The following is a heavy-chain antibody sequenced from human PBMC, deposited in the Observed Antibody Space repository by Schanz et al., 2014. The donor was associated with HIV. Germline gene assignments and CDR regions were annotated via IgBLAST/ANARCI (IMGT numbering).Heavy chain of an antibody. Sequence: QVQLVESGGGVVQPGRSLRLSCAASGFTFSTYGMHWVRQAPGKGLEWVAFISYDGSNKYYADSVKGRFTISRDNSKNTLYLQMNSLRAEDTAVYHCAKVARWDYYNMDVWGHGTTVTVSS. V-gene: IGHV3-30*18. CDR1: GFTFSTYG. J-gene: IGHJ6*02. CDR3: AKVARWDYYNMDV. CDR2: ISYDGSNK.